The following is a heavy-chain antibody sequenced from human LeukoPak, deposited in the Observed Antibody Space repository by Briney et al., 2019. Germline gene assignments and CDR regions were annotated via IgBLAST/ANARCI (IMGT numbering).Heavy chain of an antibody. D-gene: IGHD2-15*01. V-gene: IGHV1-8*01. CDR1: GYTFTSYD. Sequence: ASVKVSCKAAGYTFTSYDINWVRQGTGQGLEWVGWMYPNSGNTGYAQKFQGRVTMTRNTSISTAYMELSSLRSDDTAVYYCARGPIVVVVAAYYYYGMDVWGQGTTVTVSS. J-gene: IGHJ6*02. CDR3: ARGPIVVVVAAYYYYGMDV. CDR2: MYPNSGNT.